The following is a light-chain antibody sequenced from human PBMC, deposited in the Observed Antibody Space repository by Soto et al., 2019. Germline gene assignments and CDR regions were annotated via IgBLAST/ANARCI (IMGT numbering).Light chain of an antibody. Sequence: QSALTQPASVSGSPGQSITISCTGTSSDVGGYNYVSWYQQHPGKAPKLMIYEVRNRPSGVSNRFSGSKSGNTASLTISGLQAEDEADYYCSSYTSSRTRVFGGRTKLTAL. V-gene: IGLV2-14*01. CDR1: SSDVGGYNY. J-gene: IGLJ2*01. CDR2: EVR. CDR3: SSYTSSRTRV.